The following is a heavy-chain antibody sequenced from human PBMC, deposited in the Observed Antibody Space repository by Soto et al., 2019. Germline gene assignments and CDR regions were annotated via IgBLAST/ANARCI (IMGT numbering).Heavy chain of an antibody. CDR1: GFTFGSYA. J-gene: IGHJ4*02. CDR2: ISGSGGST. Sequence: GGSLRLSCAASGFTFGSYAMSWVRQAPGKGLEWVSAISGSGGSTYYADSVKGRFTISRDNSKNTLYLQMNSLRAEDTAVYYRAKGGKRYYFDYWGQGTLVTVSS. CDR3: AKGGKRYYFDY. D-gene: IGHD3-16*01. V-gene: IGHV3-23*01.